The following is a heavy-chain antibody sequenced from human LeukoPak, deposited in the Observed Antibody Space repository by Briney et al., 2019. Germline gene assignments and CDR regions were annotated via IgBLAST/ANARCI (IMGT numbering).Heavy chain of an antibody. CDR2: ISAYNGNT. D-gene: IGHD3-22*01. V-gene: IGHV1-18*01. J-gene: IGHJ4*02. Sequence: ASVKVSCKASGYTFTSYGISWVRQAPGQGLEWMGWISAYNGNTNYAQKLQGRVTMTTDTSTSTAYMELRSLRSDDTAVYYCARMGYYYDSSGSEAVGYWGQGTLVTVSS. CDR3: ARMGYYYDSSGSEAVGY. CDR1: GYTFTSYG.